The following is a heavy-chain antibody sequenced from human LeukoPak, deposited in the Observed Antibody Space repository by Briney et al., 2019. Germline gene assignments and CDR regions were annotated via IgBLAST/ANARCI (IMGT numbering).Heavy chain of an antibody. J-gene: IGHJ4*02. CDR1: GGSISSYY. CDR3: ASLYSGSSNYFDY. D-gene: IGHD1-26*01. Sequence: PETLSLTCTVSGGSISSYYWSWIRQPPGKGLEWIGRIYTSGSTNYNPSLKSRVTISVDTSKNQFSLKLSSVTAADTAVYYCASLYSGSSNYFDYWGQGTLVTVSS. V-gene: IGHV4-4*08. CDR2: IYTSGST.